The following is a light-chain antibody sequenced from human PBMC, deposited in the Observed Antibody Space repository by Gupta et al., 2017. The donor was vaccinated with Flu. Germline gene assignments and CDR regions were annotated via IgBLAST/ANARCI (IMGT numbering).Light chain of an antibody. Sequence: NHMSQPPSSVSASVEDRDTITCRGSQCMSNWLAWYQQRPGKDATLLIYDASNLQSRVPSRLSGSRSGTEFFLTISRLQADDFATYYCQQTNSFPLTFGGGTKVEIK. V-gene: IGKV1-12*01. CDR2: DAS. J-gene: IGKJ4*01. CDR1: QCMSNW. CDR3: QQTNSFPLT.